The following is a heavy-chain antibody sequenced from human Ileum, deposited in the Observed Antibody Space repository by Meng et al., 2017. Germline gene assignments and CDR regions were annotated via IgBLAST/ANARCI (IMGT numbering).Heavy chain of an antibody. CDR2: IYSNGNT. V-gene: IGHV4-30-4*01. CDR1: GGSIRRGDYY. J-gene: IGHJ4*02. D-gene: IGHD2-8*01. Sequence: QVQLQESGRRLVKPAKTLSLTCTVPGGSIRRGDYYWSWVRQSPGKGPEWIGYIYSNGNTYSNPSLRGRLMISIDTSKNQFSLKLSSVTAADTAVYYCARAPKYCTNAVCSRPLDSWGQGTLVTVSS. CDR3: ARAPKYCTNAVCSRPLDS.